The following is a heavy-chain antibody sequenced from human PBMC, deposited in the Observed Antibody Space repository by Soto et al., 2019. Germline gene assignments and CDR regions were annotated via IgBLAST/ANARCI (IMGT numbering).Heavy chain of an antibody. CDR3: ARDGSSWYTYNWFDP. J-gene: IGHJ5*02. D-gene: IGHD6-13*01. CDR1: GGTLNSYA. CDR2: IIPIFGTG. V-gene: IGHV1-69*06. Sequence: SVMVSCKASGGTLNSYAIGLVRPAPGQGLEWMGGIIPIFGTGNYAQKLQGRVTITADKSTSTAYMELSSLRSEDTAVYYCARDGSSWYTYNWFDPWGQGTLVTVSS.